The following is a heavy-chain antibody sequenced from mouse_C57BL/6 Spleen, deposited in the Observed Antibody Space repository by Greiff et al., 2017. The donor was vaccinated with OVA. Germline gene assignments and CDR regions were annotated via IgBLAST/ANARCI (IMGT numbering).Heavy chain of an antibody. CDR3: AREGYDGYGIDYFDY. CDR1: GFTFSSYA. CDR2: ISDGGSYT. Sequence: DVQLQESGGGLVKPGGSLKLSCAASGFTFSSYAMSWVRQTPEKRLEWVATISDGGSYTYYPDNVKGRFTISRDNAKNNLYLQMSHLKSEDTAMYYCAREGYDGYGIDYFDYWGQGTTLTVSS. D-gene: IGHD2-3*01. V-gene: IGHV5-4*01. J-gene: IGHJ2*01.